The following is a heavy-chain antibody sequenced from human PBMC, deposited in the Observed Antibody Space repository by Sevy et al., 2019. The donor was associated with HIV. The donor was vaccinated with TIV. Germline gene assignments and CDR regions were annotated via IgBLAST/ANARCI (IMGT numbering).Heavy chain of an antibody. CDR2: IYYSGST. CDR3: ARVAIAAAGTIAYYYYYMDV. D-gene: IGHD6-13*01. Sequence: SETLSLTCTVSGGSISSHYWSWIRQPPGKGLEWIGYIYYSGSTNYNPSLKSRVTISVDTSKNQFSLKLSSVTAADTAVYYCARVAIAAAGTIAYYYYYMDVWGKGTTVTVSS. V-gene: IGHV4-59*11. J-gene: IGHJ6*03. CDR1: GGSISSHY.